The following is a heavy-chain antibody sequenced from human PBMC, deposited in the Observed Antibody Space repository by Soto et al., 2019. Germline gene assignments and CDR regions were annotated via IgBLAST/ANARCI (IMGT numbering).Heavy chain of an antibody. CDR3: APGLRKPYWFAP. CDR2: INHSGST. Sequence: QVQLQQWGAGLLKPSETLSLTCAVYGVSFSGYYWSWIRLPPGKGPEWIGEINHSGSTNYNPSLKGRVTISVDTSKDQFSLKLSSVSVADTAVYYCAPGLRKPYWFAPRGQGTLVTASS. CDR1: GVSFSGYY. V-gene: IGHV4-34*01. J-gene: IGHJ5*02.